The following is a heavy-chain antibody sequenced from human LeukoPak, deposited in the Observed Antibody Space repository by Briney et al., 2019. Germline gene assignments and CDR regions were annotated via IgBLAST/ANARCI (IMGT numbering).Heavy chain of an antibody. CDR3: AKDTRGATGYYGMDV. Sequence: GGSLRLSCAASGFTVSSNYMSWVRQAPGKGLEWVSVIYSGGSTYYADSVKGRFTISRDNSKNTLYLQMNSLRAEDTAVYYCAKDTRGATGYYGMDVWGQGTTVTVSS. J-gene: IGHJ6*02. V-gene: IGHV3-66*01. CDR2: IYSGGST. CDR1: GFTVSSNY. D-gene: IGHD1-26*01.